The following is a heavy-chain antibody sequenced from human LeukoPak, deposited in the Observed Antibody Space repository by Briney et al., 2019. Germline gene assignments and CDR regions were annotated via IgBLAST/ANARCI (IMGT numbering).Heavy chain of an antibody. J-gene: IGHJ5*02. CDR2: IYHSGST. CDR3: ARGGSGSYVVDP. Sequence: SGTLPLTCAVSGGSISSTNWWSWVRQPPGKGLEWIGEIYHSGSTNYNPSLKSRVTISVDKSKNEFFLKLTSVTAADTAVYFCARGGSGSYVVDPWGQGTLVIVSS. CDR1: GGSISSTNW. V-gene: IGHV4-4*02. D-gene: IGHD3-10*01.